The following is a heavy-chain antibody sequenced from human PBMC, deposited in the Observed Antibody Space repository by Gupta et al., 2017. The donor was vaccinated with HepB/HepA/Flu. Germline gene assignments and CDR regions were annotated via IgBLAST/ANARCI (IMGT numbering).Heavy chain of an antibody. CDR3: AKDSTYSTSSFLGYYYGMDV. CDR2: IDGEDGST. J-gene: IGHJ6*02. D-gene: IGHD6-6*01. V-gene: IGHV3-43*02. Sequence: EVQLVESGGGVVQPGGPLRLFCAASGFPCYACTRHWVRQAPGKALEWVSQIDGEDGSTYYADSVKGRFTSSRDNSKNALYLQMNGLRTEDPDLYYCAKDSTYSTSSFLGYYYGMDVWGQVTTVTVSS. CDR1: GFPCYACT.